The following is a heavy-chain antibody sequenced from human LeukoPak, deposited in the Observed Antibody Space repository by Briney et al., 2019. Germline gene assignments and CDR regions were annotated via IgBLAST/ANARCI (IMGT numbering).Heavy chain of an antibody. V-gene: IGHV4-4*02. CDR2: IYHSGST. Sequence: PSETLSLTCAVSGGSISSSNWWSWVRQPPGKGLGWIGEIYHSGSTNYNPSLKSQFTISVDKSKNQFSLKLSSVTAAETAVYYCASEGIAVADLFDYWGQGTLVTVSS. J-gene: IGHJ4*02. CDR3: ASEGIAVADLFDY. D-gene: IGHD6-19*01. CDR1: GGSISSSNW.